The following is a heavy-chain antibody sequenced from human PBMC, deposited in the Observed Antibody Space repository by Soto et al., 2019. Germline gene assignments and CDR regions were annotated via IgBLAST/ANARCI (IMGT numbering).Heavy chain of an antibody. D-gene: IGHD3-3*02. V-gene: IGHV3-30*03. CDR2: ISYDGSNK. CDR3: ETFSAPTSWFDP. J-gene: IGHJ5*02. CDR1: GFTFSSYG. Sequence: QVQLVESGGGVVQPGRSLRLSCAASGFTFSSYGMHWVRQAPGKGLEWVAVISYDGSNKYYADSVKGRFTISRDNSKNTLYLQMNSRRAEDTAVYYCETFSAPTSWFDPWGQGTLVTVSS.